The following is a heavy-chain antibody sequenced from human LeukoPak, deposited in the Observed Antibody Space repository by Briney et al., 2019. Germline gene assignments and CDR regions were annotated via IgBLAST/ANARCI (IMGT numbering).Heavy chain of an antibody. CDR1: GGSISSSSYY. J-gene: IGHJ3*02. CDR2: IYYSGST. Sequence: KPSETLSLTCTVSGGSISSSSYYWGWIRQPPGKGLEWIGSIYYSGSTYYNPSLKSRVTISVDTSKNQFSLKLSSVTAADTAVYYCASGSTVTTGYDAFDIWGQGTMVTVFS. V-gene: IGHV4-39*01. CDR3: ASGSTVTTGYDAFDI. D-gene: IGHD4-17*01.